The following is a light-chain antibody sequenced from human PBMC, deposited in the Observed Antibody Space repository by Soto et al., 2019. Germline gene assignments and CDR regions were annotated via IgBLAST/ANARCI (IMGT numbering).Light chain of an antibody. V-gene: IGKV3D-20*02. CDR1: QTISNTF. CDR2: GAS. J-gene: IGKJ5*01. CDR3: QQRSNWPIT. Sequence: EMVMTQSPATLSVSPGERATLSCRASQTISNTFLAWYQQRPGQAPRLLIYGASTRATGIPARFSGSGSGTDFTLTISSLEPEDFAVYYCQQRSNWPITFGQGTRLEIK.